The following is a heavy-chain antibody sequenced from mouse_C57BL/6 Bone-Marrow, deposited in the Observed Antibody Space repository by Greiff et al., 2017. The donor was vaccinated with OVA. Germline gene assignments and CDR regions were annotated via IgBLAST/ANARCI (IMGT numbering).Heavy chain of an antibody. V-gene: IGHV1-50*01. Sequence: QVQLQQPGAELVKPGASVKLSCKASGYTFTSYWMQWVKQRPGQGLEWIGEIDPSDRYTNYNQKFKGKATLTVDTSSSTAYMQLSSLPSEDSAVYYCASAVFAYWGQGTLVTVSA. CDR2: IDPSDRYT. CDR3: ASAVFAY. CDR1: GYTFTSYW. J-gene: IGHJ3*01.